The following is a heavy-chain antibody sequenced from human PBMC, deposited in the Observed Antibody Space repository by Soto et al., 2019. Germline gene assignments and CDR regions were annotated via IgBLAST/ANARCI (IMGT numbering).Heavy chain of an antibody. Sequence: QLQLQESGPGLVKPSGTLSLTCTVSNGSMTSSLWWSWVRQSPGKGLEWIGEVAQSGFTSYNPSLKSRLTISQDRSRNQFSLRLTSVTAADTAVYYCARNRYGGYDFDSWGQRTLVTDSS. V-gene: IGHV4-4*02. CDR2: VAQSGFT. J-gene: IGHJ4*02. CDR1: NGSMTSSLW. D-gene: IGHD5-12*01. CDR3: ARNRYGGYDFDS.